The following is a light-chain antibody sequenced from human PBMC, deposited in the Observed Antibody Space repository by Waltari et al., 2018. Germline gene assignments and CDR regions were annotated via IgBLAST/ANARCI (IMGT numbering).Light chain of an antibody. Sequence: DIVMTQTPLSLPVTPGEPASISCRSSQSLLHSNGNTYLYWYLQKPGQPPRFLMYRVSNRNFGVPDRFSGSGSGTDFTLKISRVEAEDVGVYYCMQALETPPTFGGGTKVEIK. V-gene: IGKV2-29*02. CDR3: MQALETPPT. CDR2: RVS. CDR1: QSLLHSNGNTY. J-gene: IGKJ4*01.